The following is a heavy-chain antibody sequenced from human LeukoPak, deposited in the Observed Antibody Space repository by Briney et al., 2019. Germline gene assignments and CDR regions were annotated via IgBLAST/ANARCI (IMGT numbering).Heavy chain of an antibody. Sequence: ASVKVSCKPSGYTFSDYFIHWVRQAPGQGLEWMGWINPYSGVANSAQKFQGRVTMTTDTPIRTVYMEVSRTRSDDTAVYYCARGMAVGGTKIGFDYWGQGTVVTVSS. V-gene: IGHV1-2*02. D-gene: IGHD6-19*01. CDR1: GYTFSDYF. J-gene: IGHJ4*02. CDR2: INPYSGVA. CDR3: ARGMAVGGTKIGFDY.